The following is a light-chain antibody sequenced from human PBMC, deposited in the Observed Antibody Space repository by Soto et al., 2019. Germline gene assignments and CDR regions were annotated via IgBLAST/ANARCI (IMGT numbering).Light chain of an antibody. J-gene: IGLJ3*02. CDR3: CSYAGGSHTWV. CDR2: DVS. Sequence: QSALTQPRSVSGSPGQSVTISCNGTSSDVGGYNFVSWYQQNPGKAPKFMIYDVSKRPSGVPDRFSGSKSGNTASLTISGLQADDEADYYCCSYAGGSHTWVFGGGTKLTVL. CDR1: SSDVGGYNF. V-gene: IGLV2-11*01.